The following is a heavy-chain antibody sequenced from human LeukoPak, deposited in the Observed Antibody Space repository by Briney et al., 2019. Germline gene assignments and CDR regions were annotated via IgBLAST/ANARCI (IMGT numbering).Heavy chain of an antibody. Sequence: SETLSLTCTVSGGSISSGGYYWSWIRQHPGKGLVWIGYIYYSGSTYYNPSLKSRVTISVDTSKNQFSLKLSSVTAADTAVYYCARDRSTDFWSGYFPTSGYGMDVWGQGTTVTVSS. V-gene: IGHV4-31*03. CDR1: GGSISSGGYY. J-gene: IGHJ6*02. D-gene: IGHD3-3*01. CDR3: ARDRSTDFWSGYFPTSGYGMDV. CDR2: IYYSGST.